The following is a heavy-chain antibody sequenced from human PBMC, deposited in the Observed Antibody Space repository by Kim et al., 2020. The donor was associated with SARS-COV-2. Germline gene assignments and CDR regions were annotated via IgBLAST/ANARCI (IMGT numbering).Heavy chain of an antibody. V-gene: IGHV3-23*03. J-gene: IGHJ5*02. Sequence: GGSLRLSCAASGFTFSSYAMSWVRQAPGKGLEWVSVIDSGGSSTNYADSVKGRFTISRENSKNTLYLQMNSLRAEDTAVYYCAKNTIAATVPRWFDPWGQGTLVTVSS. CDR3: AKNTIAATVPRWFDP. CDR2: IDSGGSST. D-gene: IGHD6-13*01. CDR1: GFTFSSYA.